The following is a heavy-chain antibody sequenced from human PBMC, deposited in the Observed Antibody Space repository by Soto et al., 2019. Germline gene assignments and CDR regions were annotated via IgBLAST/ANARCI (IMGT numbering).Heavy chain of an antibody. D-gene: IGHD6-25*01. CDR2: ISGGNGNT. J-gene: IGHJ4*02. CDR3: ARDGVAAGNINFDY. CDR1: GYIFTKSA. Sequence: ASVKVSCKASGYIFTKSAMHWVRQAPGQRLEWMGWISGGNGNTKYSPKLQDRVTITRDTSASTAYMELSSLRSEDTALYYCARDGVAAGNINFDYWGQGTLVTVSS. V-gene: IGHV1-3*01.